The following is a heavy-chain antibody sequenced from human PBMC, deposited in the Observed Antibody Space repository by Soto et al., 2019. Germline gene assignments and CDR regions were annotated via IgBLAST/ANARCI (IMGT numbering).Heavy chain of an antibody. D-gene: IGHD2-15*01. V-gene: IGHV3-21*01. CDR1: GFTFSSYS. CDR2: ISSSSSYI. CDR3: ARDYCSGGSCYSGHYYYGMDV. J-gene: IGHJ6*02. Sequence: GGSLRLSCAASGFTFSSYSMNWVRQAPGKGLEWVSSISSSSSYIYYADSVKGRFTISRDNAKNSLYLQMNSLRAEDTAVYYCARDYCSGGSCYSGHYYYGMDVWGQGTTVTVSS.